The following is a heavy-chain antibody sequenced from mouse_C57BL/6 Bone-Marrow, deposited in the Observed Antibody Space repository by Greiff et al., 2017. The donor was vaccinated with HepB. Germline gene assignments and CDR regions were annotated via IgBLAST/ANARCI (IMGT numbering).Heavy chain of an antibody. Sequence: QVQLQQSGPGLVQPSQSLSITCTVSGFSLTSYGVHWVRQSPGKGLEWLGVIWSGGSTDYNAAFISRLSISKDNSKSQVFFKMNSLQADDTAIYYCARKKAYDPFAYWGQGTLVTVSA. V-gene: IGHV2-2*01. CDR2: IWSGGST. CDR1: GFSLTSYG. CDR3: ARKKAYDPFAY. D-gene: IGHD2-3*01. J-gene: IGHJ3*01.